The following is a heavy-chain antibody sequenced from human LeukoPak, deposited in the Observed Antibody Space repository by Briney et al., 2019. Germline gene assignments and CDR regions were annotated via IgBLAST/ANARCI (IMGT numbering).Heavy chain of an antibody. V-gene: IGHV1-2*02. CDR1: GYTFTGYY. J-gene: IGHJ5*02. CDR3: ARSGCSSTSCYRRAWFDP. D-gene: IGHD2-2*02. Sequence: GASVKVSCKASGYTFTGYYMHWVRQAPGQGLEWMGWINPNSGGTNYAQKFQGRVTMTRDTSISTAYMELSRLRSDDTAVYYCARSGCSSTSCYRRAWFDPWGQGTLVTVSS. CDR2: INPNSGGT.